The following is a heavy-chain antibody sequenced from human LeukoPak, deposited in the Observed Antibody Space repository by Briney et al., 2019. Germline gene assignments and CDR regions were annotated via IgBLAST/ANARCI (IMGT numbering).Heavy chain of an antibody. V-gene: IGHV5-51*01. D-gene: IGHD3-22*01. CDR2: VYPADSST. Sequence: GESLKISCKGSGYSFTNYRIGWVRQMPGKGLEWMGIVYPADSSTRYSPSFRGQVTISADKPITTAYLQWSSLKASDIAMYYCTRHVYDSGGYYYDYWGQGTPVTVSS. J-gene: IGHJ4*02. CDR3: TRHVYDSGGYYYDY. CDR1: GYSFTNYR.